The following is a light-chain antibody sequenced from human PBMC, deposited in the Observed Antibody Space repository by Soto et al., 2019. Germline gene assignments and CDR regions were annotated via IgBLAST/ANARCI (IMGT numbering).Light chain of an antibody. CDR2: EVD. Sequence: QSVLTQPASVSGSPGQSISISCTGTSSDVGGYNYVSWYQHHPGKAPKLIIYEVDNRPPGVSNRFSGSKYGNTASLTISGLQAPDEADYYCSSYTSRTTLASYLFGKGTKVTVL. J-gene: IGLJ1*01. CDR1: SSDVGGYNY. CDR3: SSYTSRTTLASYL. V-gene: IGLV2-14*01.